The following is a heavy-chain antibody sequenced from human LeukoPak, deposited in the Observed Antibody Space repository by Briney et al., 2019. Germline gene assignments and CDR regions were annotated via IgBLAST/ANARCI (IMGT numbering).Heavy chain of an antibody. D-gene: IGHD6-25*01. CDR3: ARVGGVSGRAFDM. J-gene: IGHJ3*02. V-gene: IGHV3-74*01. Sequence: GGSLRLSCAPSGFTFSSYWKHWVRQDPGQGLVWVSYIRCDGTSTSYADSVKGRFTISRDNAKNTLYLQMNSLRVEDTAVYYCARVGGVSGRAFDMWGQGTMVTVSS. CDR2: IRCDGTST. CDR1: GFTFSSYW.